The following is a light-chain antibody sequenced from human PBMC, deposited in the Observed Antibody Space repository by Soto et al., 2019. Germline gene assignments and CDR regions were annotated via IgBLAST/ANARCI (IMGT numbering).Light chain of an antibody. V-gene: IGKV3-15*01. CDR2: GAS. CDR1: QSVSSN. J-gene: IGKJ2*01. CDR3: QQYNNWPPAYT. Sequence: EIVMTQSPATLSVSPGERATLSCRASQSVSSNLAWYQQKPGQAPRLLIHGASTRATGIPARFSGSGSGTEFTLTISSLQSEDFAVYYCQQYNNWPPAYTFGPGTKLEIK.